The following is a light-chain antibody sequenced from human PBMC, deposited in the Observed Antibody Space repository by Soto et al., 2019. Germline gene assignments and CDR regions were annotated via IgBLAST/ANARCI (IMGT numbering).Light chain of an antibody. CDR2: CAS. CDR1: QSVSSN. V-gene: IGKV3D-15*01. CDR3: QQYNNWPPLT. Sequence: EIVMTQSPATLSVSPGERATLSCRASQSVSSNLAWYQQKPGQAPRLLIYCASPRATGIPARFSGGGSGTEVTLTISGRQSEDFVVYYYQQYNNWPPLTFGGGTKVEIK. J-gene: IGKJ4*01.